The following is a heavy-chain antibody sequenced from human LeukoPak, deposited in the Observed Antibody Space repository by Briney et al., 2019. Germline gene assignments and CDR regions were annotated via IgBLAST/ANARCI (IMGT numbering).Heavy chain of an antibody. Sequence: SETLSLTCTVSGGSISSYYWSWIRQPPGKGLEWIGNIYYSGRTNHNPSLKSRVTISVDTSKNQFSLMLSSVTAADSSVYYCARDSPGFDYWGQGTLVTVSS. CDR1: GGSISSYY. CDR3: ARDSPGFDY. V-gene: IGHV4-59*01. CDR2: IYYSGRT. J-gene: IGHJ4*02.